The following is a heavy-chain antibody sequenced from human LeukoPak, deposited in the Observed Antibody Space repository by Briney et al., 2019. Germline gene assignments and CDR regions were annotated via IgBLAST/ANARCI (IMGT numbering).Heavy chain of an antibody. J-gene: IGHJ4*02. CDR2: IYHSGST. CDR3: ARVSRWLGYYFDY. D-gene: IGHD5-12*01. Sequence: SETLSLTCTVSGGSISSGGYSWSWIRQPPGKGLEWFGYIYHSGSTYYNPSLKSRVTISVDRSKNQFSLKLSSVTAADTAVYYCARVSRWLGYYFDYWGQGTLVTVSS. V-gene: IGHV4-30-2*01. CDR1: GGSISSGGYS.